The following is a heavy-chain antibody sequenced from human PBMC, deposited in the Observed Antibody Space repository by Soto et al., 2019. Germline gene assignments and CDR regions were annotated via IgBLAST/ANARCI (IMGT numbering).Heavy chain of an antibody. D-gene: IGHD2-15*01. CDR1: GFTFSSYS. J-gene: IGHJ3*02. CDR3: ATWVVAATLDI. V-gene: IGHV3-48*01. CDR2: ISSSSSTI. Sequence: TGGSLRLSCAASGFTFSSYSMNWVRQAPGKGLEWVSYISSSSSTIYYADSVKGRFTISRDNAKNSLYLQMNSLRAEDTAVYYCATWVVAATLDIWGQGTMVTVSS.